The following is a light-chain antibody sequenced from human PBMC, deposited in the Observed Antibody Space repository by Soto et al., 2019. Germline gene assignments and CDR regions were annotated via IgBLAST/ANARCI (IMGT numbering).Light chain of an antibody. J-gene: IGKJ4*01. Sequence: EIVLTQSPGTLSLSPGERATLSGSDSQSVSSIYLAWYQQKPGQAPRLLIYGASSRPTGIPDRFSGSGSGTDFTLTISRLEPEDFAVYYCQQYGSSALTFGGGTKVDIK. CDR1: QSVSSIY. CDR3: QQYGSSALT. CDR2: GAS. V-gene: IGKV3-20*01.